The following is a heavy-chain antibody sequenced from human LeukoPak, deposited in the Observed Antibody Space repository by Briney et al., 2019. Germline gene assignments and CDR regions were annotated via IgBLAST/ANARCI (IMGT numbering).Heavy chain of an antibody. Sequence: PGGSLTLSCAASGFTFSSYAISWVRQAPGKGLEWIGEIYHSGSTNYNPSLKSRVTISLDKSKNQFSLNLSSVTAADTAVYYCAGGYWTGYHHLDYWGQGTLVTVSS. CDR2: IYHSGST. J-gene: IGHJ4*02. V-gene: IGHV4-4*02. CDR3: AGGYWTGYHHLDY. D-gene: IGHD3/OR15-3a*01. CDR1: GFTFSSYAI.